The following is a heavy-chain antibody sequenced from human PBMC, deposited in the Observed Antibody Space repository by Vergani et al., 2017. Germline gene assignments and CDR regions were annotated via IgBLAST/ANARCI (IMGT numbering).Heavy chain of an antibody. Sequence: QVQLVESGGGVVQPGRSLRLSCAASGFTFSSYGMHWVRQAPGKGLEWVAVIWYDGSNKYYADSVKGRFTISRDNSKNTLYLQMNSLRAEDTAVYYCARDGTGARGLHAYYYYGMDVWGQGP. V-gene: IGHV3-33*01. CDR2: IWYDGSNK. D-gene: IGHD4-17*01. CDR1: GFTFSSYG. J-gene: IGHJ6*02. CDR3: ARDGTGARGLHAYYYYGMDV.